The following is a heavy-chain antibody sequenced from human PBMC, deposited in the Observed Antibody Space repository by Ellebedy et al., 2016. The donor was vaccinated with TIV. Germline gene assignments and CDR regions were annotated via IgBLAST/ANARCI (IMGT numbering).Heavy chain of an antibody. V-gene: IGHV4-39*01. Sequence: MPSETLSLTCTVSGGSISSSSYYWGWIRPPPGKGLAWIGSIYYSGSTSYNPSLKSRVNISVDTSKKQFSLKLSSVTAADTAVYYCARQGYRGYSYGATYTPFDYWGQGTLVTVSS. J-gene: IGHJ4*02. D-gene: IGHD5-18*01. CDR2: IYYSGST. CDR1: GGSISSSSYY. CDR3: ARQGYRGYSYGATYTPFDY.